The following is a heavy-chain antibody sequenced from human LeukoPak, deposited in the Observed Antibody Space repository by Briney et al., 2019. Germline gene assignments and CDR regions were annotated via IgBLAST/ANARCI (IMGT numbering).Heavy chain of an antibody. Sequence: GGSLRLSCAASGFTFSSYAMHWVRQAPGKGLEWVAVISYDGSNKYYADSVKGRFTISRDNSKNTLYLQMNSLRAEDTAVYYCARDRKVRGVTRSLNFDYWGQGTLVTVSS. J-gene: IGHJ4*02. D-gene: IGHD3-10*01. V-gene: IGHV3-30-3*01. CDR1: GFTFSSYA. CDR2: ISYDGSNK. CDR3: ARDRKVRGVTRSLNFDY.